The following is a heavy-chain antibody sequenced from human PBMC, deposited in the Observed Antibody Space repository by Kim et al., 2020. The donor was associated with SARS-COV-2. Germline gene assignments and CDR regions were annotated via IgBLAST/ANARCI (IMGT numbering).Heavy chain of an antibody. D-gene: IGHD3-16*01. Sequence: GSTNYNPSRKSRVTISVDTSKNQFSLKLSSVTAADTAVYYCARVLGAFDIWGQGTMVTVSS. V-gene: IGHV4-59*01. J-gene: IGHJ3*02. CDR2: GST. CDR3: ARVLGAFDI.